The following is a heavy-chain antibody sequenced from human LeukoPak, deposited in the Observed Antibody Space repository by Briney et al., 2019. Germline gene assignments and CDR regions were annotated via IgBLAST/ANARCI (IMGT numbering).Heavy chain of an antibody. Sequence: SSETLSLTCTVSGGSVSSNSYYWSWIRQPPGKGLEWIGYIYYSGSTNYNPSLKSRVTISVDTSKNQFSLKLSSVTAADTAVYYCAREIGKLWPSSAFDIWGQGTMVTVSS. V-gene: IGHV4-61*01. D-gene: IGHD5-18*01. J-gene: IGHJ3*02. CDR2: IYYSGST. CDR3: AREIGKLWPSSAFDI. CDR1: GGSVSSNSYY.